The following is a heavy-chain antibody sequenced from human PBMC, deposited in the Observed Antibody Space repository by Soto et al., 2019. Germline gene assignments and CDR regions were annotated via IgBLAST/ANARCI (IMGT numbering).Heavy chain of an antibody. V-gene: IGHV4-31*03. CDR1: GVSVSSGDYY. CDR3: ARDSGGNSENYYGLDV. D-gene: IGHD1-1*01. J-gene: IGHJ6*02. CDR2: IDRSGRT. Sequence: QVQLQESGPGLVKPSQTLSLSCNVYGVSVSSGDYYWSWIRQHAGGGLEWIGYIDRSGRTYYKPSRRGRVIMSVDTSTNQIYLRLRSVTAADTARYYCARDSGGNSENYYGLDVGGHGTTVTVSS.